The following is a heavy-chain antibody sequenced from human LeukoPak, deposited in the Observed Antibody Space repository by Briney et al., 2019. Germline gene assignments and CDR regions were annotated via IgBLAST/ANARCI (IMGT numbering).Heavy chain of an antibody. CDR1: GFTFDDYA. CDR2: INWDGGST. CDR3: AKDMRENYSYYMDV. Sequence: QTGGSLRLSCAASGFTFDDYAMHWVRQVPGKGLEWVSLINWDGGSTYYADSVKGRFTISRDNSKNSLYLQMNSLRAEDTALYYCAKDMRENYSYYMDVWGKGTTVTVSS. V-gene: IGHV3-43D*03. J-gene: IGHJ6*03. D-gene: IGHD5-24*01.